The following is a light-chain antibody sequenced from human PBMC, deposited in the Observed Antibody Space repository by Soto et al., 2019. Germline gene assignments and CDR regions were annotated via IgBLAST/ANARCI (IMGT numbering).Light chain of an antibody. V-gene: IGKV1-5*03. Sequence: IQTTQSPSTLSRSVGDRVTITCRASQTISSWLAWYQQKPGKAPKLLIYKASTLKSGVPSRFSGSGSGTEFTLTISSLKNDDFATYYCQHYNSYSEAFGQGTKVDIK. CDR1: QTISSW. CDR3: QHYNSYSEA. CDR2: KAS. J-gene: IGKJ1*01.